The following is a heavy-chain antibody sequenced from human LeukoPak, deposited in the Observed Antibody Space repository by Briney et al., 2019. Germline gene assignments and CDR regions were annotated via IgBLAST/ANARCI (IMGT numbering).Heavy chain of an antibody. V-gene: IGHV4-59*01. CDR2: IYYSGNT. Sequence: SETLSLTCTVSGGSISSYYWSWIRQPPGKGLEWIGYIYYSGNTNYNPSLKSRVTISVDTSKNQFSLKLSSVTAADTAVYYCASVEMATEDYYYYYMDVWGKGTTVTVSS. D-gene: IGHD5-24*01. CDR3: ASVEMATEDYYYYYMDV. CDR1: GGSISSYY. J-gene: IGHJ6*03.